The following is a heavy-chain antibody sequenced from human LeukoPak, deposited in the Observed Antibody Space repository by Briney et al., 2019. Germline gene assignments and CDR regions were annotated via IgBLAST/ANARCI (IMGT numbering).Heavy chain of an antibody. CDR3: ARLGVKIVRGVSLKRSGTHWFDP. CDR2: IYYDDSET. D-gene: IGHD3-10*01. CDR1: EYSFPNYC. V-gene: IGHV5-51*01. Sequence: GESLKISCKHSEYSFPNYCIGWVRQMPGKGLEWMGVIYYDDSETQYSPSFQGQVTISVDKSISTVYLRWSALKASDSAIYYCARLGVKIVRGVSLKRSGTHWFDPWGQGTLVTVSS. J-gene: IGHJ5*02.